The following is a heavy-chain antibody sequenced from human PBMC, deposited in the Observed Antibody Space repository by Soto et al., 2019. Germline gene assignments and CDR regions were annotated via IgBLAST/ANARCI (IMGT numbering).Heavy chain of an antibody. CDR2: IKTDGSII. CDR3: ARDVLVISAH. CDR1: GFTFSSHW. Sequence: EVQLVESGGGLVQPGGSLRLSCAASGFTFSSHWMHWVRQAPGKGLMWVARIKTDGSIISYADSVKGRFTISRDNAKNTLYLQMNSLRVEDTAMYYCARDVLVISAHLGRGTLVTVSS. D-gene: IGHD6-13*01. J-gene: IGHJ4*02. V-gene: IGHV3-74*01.